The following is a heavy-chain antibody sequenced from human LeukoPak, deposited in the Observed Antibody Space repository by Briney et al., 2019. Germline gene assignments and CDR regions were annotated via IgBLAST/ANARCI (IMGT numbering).Heavy chain of an antibody. CDR1: GFTFSNYA. CDR2: ISAFGGST. CDR3: AKGGSLLRDPYDY. J-gene: IGHJ4*02. D-gene: IGHD3-22*01. V-gene: IGHV3-23*01. Sequence: GGSLRLSCAASGFTFSNYAMSWVRQAPGKGLEWVSVISAFGGSTYYADSVKGRSTISRDNSKNTLYVHMNSLRGEDTAVYYCAKGGSLLRDPYDYWGQGTLVTVSS.